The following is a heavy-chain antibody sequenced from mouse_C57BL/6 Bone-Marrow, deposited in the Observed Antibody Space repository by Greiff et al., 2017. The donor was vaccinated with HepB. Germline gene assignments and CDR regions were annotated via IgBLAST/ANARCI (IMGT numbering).Heavy chain of an antibody. J-gene: IGHJ3*01. D-gene: IGHD1-3*01. Sequence: EVQVVESGGGLVKPGGSLKLSCAASGFTFSSYAMSWVRQTPEKRLEWVATISDGGSYTYYPDNVKGRFTISRDNAKNNLYLQMSHLKSEDTAMCYCAREGYNLAWFAYWGQGTLVTVSA. CDR2: ISDGGSYT. CDR1: GFTFSSYA. CDR3: AREGYNLAWFAY. V-gene: IGHV5-4*01.